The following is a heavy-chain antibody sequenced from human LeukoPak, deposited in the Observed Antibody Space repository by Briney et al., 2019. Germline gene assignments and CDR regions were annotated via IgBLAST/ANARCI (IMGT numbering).Heavy chain of an antibody. J-gene: IGHJ3*02. CDR2: ISGSGGDT. D-gene: IGHD1-26*01. V-gene: IGHV3-23*01. CDR1: GFNFDDYG. Sequence: GGSLRLSCEASGFNFDDYGMTWVRQAPGRGLEWVSGISGSGGDTYYADSVKGRFTISRDNSKNTLYLQMNSLRAEDTAVYYCARDGSAFDIWGQGTMVTVSS. CDR3: ARDGSAFDI.